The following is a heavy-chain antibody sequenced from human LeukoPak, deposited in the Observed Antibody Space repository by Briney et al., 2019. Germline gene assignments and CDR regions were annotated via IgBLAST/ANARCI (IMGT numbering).Heavy chain of an antibody. CDR2: IKQDGSEK. Sequence: GGSLRLSCVASGFNYNTYWMSWVRQAPGKGLEWVANIKQDGSEKNYVDSVKGRFTITRDNAKNSLYLQMNSLRAEDTAIYYCTRDYRGIFDYWGQGTLVTVSS. V-gene: IGHV3-7*03. CDR1: GFNYNTYW. D-gene: IGHD1-26*01. CDR3: TRDYRGIFDY. J-gene: IGHJ4*02.